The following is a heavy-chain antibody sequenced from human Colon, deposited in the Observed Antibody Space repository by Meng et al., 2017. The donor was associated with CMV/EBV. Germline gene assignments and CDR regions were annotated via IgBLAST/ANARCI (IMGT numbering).Heavy chain of an antibody. D-gene: IGHD3-3*02. CDR1: GLIFVHYS. V-gene: IGHV3-30*02. CDR2: IRFDGSQQ. J-gene: IGHJ4*02. CDR3: ATDHLWGMPN. Sequence: QVHWGETGGGVVQPGWSRRISCLPSGLIFVHYSMQWVRQSPGKGLEWVAHIRFDGSQQFYVQSVKGRFTVSRHDPKNTLYLQMNDLRPEDTGVYYCATDHLWGMPNWGRGTLVTVSS.